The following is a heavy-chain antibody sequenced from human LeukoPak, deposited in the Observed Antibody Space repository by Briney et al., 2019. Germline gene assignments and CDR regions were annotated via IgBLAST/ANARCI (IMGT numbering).Heavy chain of an antibody. V-gene: IGHV6-1*01. Sequence: SQTLSLTCAISGDSVSSNSAAWNWIRQSPSRGLEWLGRTYYRSKWYNDYAVSVKSRITINPDTSKNQFSLQLNSVTPEDTAVYYCASERQQLVRGYYYYYGMDVRGQGTTVTVSS. CDR2: TYYRSKWYN. CDR1: GDSVSSNSAA. J-gene: IGHJ6*02. CDR3: ASERQQLVRGYYYYYGMDV. D-gene: IGHD6-13*01.